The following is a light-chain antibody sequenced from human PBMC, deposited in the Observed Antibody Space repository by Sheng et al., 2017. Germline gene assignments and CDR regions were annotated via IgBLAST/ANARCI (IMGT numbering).Light chain of an antibody. V-gene: IGLV3-1*01. CDR1: KLGDKY. CDR2: QDS. J-gene: IGLJ2*01. Sequence: SYDLTQPPSVSVSPGQTASITCSGDKLGDKYACWYQQKPGQSPVLLIYQDSKRPSGIPERFSGSNSGNTATLTISGTQAMDEADYYCQAWDSSTVVFGRRDQADRP. CDR3: QAWDSSTVV.